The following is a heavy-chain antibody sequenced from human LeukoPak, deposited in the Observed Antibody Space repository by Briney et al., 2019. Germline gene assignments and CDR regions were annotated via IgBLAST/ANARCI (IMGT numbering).Heavy chain of an antibody. CDR3: ARDLIAVTTTPDY. J-gene: IGHJ4*02. CDR1: GYTFTGYY. CDR2: INPNSGGT. V-gene: IGHV1-2*06. Sequence: GASVKVSCKASGYTFTGYYMHWVRQAPGQGLEWMGRINPNSGGTNYAQKFQGRVTMTRDTSISTAYMELSRLRFDDTAVYYCARDLIAVTTTPDYWGQGTLVTVSS. D-gene: IGHD4-17*01.